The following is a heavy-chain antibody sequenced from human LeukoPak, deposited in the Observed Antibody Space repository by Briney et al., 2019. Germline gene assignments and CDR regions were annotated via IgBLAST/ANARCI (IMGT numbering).Heavy chain of an antibody. D-gene: IGHD2-2*01. CDR1: GFTFSSYA. CDR2: ISGSGGST. J-gene: IGHJ4*02. V-gene: IGHV3-23*01. Sequence: GGSLRLSCAASGFTFSSYAMSWVRQAPGKGLEWVSAISGSGGSTYYADSVKGRFTISRDNSKNTLYLQMNSLRAETRPYNCAKDAPVNIVVVPAANSWGQGTLVTVSS. CDR3: AKDAPVNIVVVPAANS.